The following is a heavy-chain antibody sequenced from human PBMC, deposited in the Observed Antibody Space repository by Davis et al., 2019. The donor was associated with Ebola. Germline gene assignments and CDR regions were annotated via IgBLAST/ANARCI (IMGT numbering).Heavy chain of an antibody. CDR1: GGSISSDDYY. J-gene: IGHJ4*02. D-gene: IGHD5-24*01. Sequence: SETLSLTCTVSGGSISSDDYYWSWIRQPPGKGLEWIGYIYYSGSFYYNPSVKSRITISVDTSKNQFSLKLSSVTAADTAVYYCAREKKNGLRNYIYYFDDWGQGTLVTVSS. CDR2: IYYSGSF. CDR3: AREKKNGLRNYIYYFDD. V-gene: IGHV4-30-4*08.